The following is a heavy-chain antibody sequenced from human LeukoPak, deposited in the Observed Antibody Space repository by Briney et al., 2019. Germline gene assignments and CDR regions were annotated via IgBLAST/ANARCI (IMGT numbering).Heavy chain of an antibody. J-gene: IGHJ4*02. CDR3: ARASREYNWNARFDY. D-gene: IGHD1-20*01. Sequence: SVKVSCKASGGTFSSYAISWVRQAPGQGLEWMGGIIPIFGTANYAQKFQGRVTITADESTSTAYMELSSLRSEDTAVYYCARASREYNWNARFDYWGQGTLVTVSA. CDR2: IIPIFGTA. CDR1: GGTFSSYA. V-gene: IGHV1-69*13.